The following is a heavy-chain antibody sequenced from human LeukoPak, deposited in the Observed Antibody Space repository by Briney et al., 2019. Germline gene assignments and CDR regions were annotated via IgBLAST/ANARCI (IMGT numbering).Heavy chain of an antibody. D-gene: IGHD3-22*01. Sequence: GGSLRLSCAASGFTFSNYNMNWVRQAPGRGLEWVSSISSSASYIYYADSVKGRFAISRDNAKKSLYLQMNSLRAEDTAVYYCARSYYATSGYLNDGVFHIWGQGTMVTVSS. CDR2: ISSSASYI. CDR3: ARSYYATSGYLNDGVFHI. J-gene: IGHJ3*02. CDR1: GFTFSNYN. V-gene: IGHV3-21*01.